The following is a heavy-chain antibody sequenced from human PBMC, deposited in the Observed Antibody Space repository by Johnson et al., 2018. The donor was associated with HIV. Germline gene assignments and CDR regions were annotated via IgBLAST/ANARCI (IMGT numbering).Heavy chain of an antibody. CDR3: ARDKGIAARLGAFDI. V-gene: IGHV3-23*04. J-gene: IGHJ3*02. CDR2: ISGSDGIT. D-gene: IGHD6-6*01. CDR1: GFTFDDYT. Sequence: VQLVESGGGLVKPGGSLRLSCAASGFTFDDYTMHWVRQAPRKGLEWVSAISGSDGITYYADSVEGRFTISRDNSRNTRYLQMNSLRAEEPALYYCARDKGIAARLGAFDIWGQGTMVTVSS.